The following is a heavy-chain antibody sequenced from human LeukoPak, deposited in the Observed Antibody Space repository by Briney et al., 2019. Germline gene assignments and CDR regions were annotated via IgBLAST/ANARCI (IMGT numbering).Heavy chain of an antibody. J-gene: IGHJ4*02. CDR2: IYSGGNT. CDR3: VRESCGSGIDY. Sequence: QAGGSLRLSCAASGFTVGSNLMTWVRQAPGQGLEGVSDIYSGGNTHYADSVKGRFTISRDNSKNALYLQMNSLRAEDTAVYYCVRESCGSGIDYWGQGTMVTVSS. D-gene: IGHD2-21*01. CDR1: GFTVGSNL. V-gene: IGHV3-66*01.